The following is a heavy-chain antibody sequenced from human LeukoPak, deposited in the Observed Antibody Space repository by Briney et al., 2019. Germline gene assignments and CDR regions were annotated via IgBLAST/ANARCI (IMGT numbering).Heavy chain of an antibody. D-gene: IGHD1-26*01. CDR1: GGSFSGYY. Sequence: SETLSLTCAVYGGSFSGYYWSWIRQPPGKGLEWIGEINHSGSTNYNPSLKSRVTISVDTSKSQFSLKLSSVTAADTAVYYCARVYSGSYNYWGQGTLVTVSS. CDR3: ARVYSGSYNY. CDR2: INHSGST. J-gene: IGHJ4*02. V-gene: IGHV4-34*01.